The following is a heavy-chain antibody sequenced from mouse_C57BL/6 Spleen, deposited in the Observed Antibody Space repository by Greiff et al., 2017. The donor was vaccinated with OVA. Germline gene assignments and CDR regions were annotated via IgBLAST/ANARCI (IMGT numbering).Heavy chain of an antibody. J-gene: IGHJ4*01. CDR1: GYTFTDYE. CDR3: TKGIYYGYDGYAMDY. CDR2: IDPETGGT. Sequence: QVQLQQSGAELVRPGASVTLSCKASGYTFTDYEMHWVKQTPVHGLEWIGAIDPETGGTAYNQKFKGKAILTADKSSSTAYMELRSLTSEDSAVYYCTKGIYYGYDGYAMDYWGQGTSVTVSS. D-gene: IGHD2-2*01. V-gene: IGHV1-15*01.